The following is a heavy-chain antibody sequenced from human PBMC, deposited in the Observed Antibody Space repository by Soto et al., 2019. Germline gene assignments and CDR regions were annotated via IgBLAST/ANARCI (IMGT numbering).Heavy chain of an antibody. Sequence: GGSLRLSCTASGFSLSNYWMTWVRQAPGKGLEWVASIKQDGSLRYSIDSVKGRFTISRDDAKNSVYLQMNSLRVEDTAVYYCARDRQGSYDGLDIWGQGTMVTVSS. CDR1: GFSLSNYW. V-gene: IGHV3-7*01. J-gene: IGHJ3*02. D-gene: IGHD3-10*01. CDR2: IKQDGSLR. CDR3: ARDRQGSYDGLDI.